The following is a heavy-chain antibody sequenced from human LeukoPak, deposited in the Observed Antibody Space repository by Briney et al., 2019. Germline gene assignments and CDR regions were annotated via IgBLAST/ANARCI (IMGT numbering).Heavy chain of an antibody. D-gene: IGHD3-10*01. CDR1: GGSFSGYY. J-gene: IGHJ4*02. Sequence: PSETLSLTCAVYGGSFSGYYWSWIRQPQGKGLEWIGEINHSGSTNYNPSLKSRVTISVDTSKNQFSLKLSSVTAADTAVYYCARFRITMVRGVIPDWGQGTLVTVSS. V-gene: IGHV4-34*01. CDR2: INHSGST. CDR3: ARFRITMVRGVIPD.